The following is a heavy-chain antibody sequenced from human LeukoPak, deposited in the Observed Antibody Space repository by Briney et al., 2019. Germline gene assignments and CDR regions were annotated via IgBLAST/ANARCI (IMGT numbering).Heavy chain of an antibody. CDR1: GGSISSYY. J-gene: IGHJ6*02. Sequence: SETLSLTCTVSGGSISSYYWSWIRQPPGKGLEWIGYIYYSGSTNYNPSLKSRVTISVDTSKNQFSLKLSSVTAADTAVYYCARGRISYGDSQYYYYGMDVWGQGTTVTVSS. CDR2: IYYSGST. V-gene: IGHV4-59*01. D-gene: IGHD4-17*01. CDR3: ARGRISYGDSQYYYYGMDV.